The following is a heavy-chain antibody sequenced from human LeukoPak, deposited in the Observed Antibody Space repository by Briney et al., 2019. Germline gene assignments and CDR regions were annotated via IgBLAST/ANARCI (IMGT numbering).Heavy chain of an antibody. V-gene: IGHV3-7*01. D-gene: IGHD1-26*01. CDR1: GFTFSDYY. CDR2: IKSDGSQK. Sequence: GGSLRLSCAASGFTFSDYYMTWIRQTPGKGLEWVAHIKSDGSQKFYVDSLKGRFTISRDNAEKSLYLQMDSLRAEDTAVYYCARRGNYYDYWGQGTLVTVPS. J-gene: IGHJ4*02. CDR3: ARRGNYYDY.